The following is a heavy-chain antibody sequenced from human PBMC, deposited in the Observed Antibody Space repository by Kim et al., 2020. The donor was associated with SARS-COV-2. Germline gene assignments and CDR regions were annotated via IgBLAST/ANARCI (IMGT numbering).Heavy chain of an antibody. D-gene: IGHD6-13*01. J-gene: IGHJ5*02. CDR2: IYHSGST. Sequence: SETLSLTCAVSGGSISSSNWWSWVRQPPGKGLEWIGEIYHSGSTNYNPSLKSRVTISVDKSKNQFSLKLSSVTAADTAVYYCARVGGMYSSSWSRSFDPWGQGTLVTVSS. V-gene: IGHV4-4*02. CDR1: GGSISSSNW. CDR3: ARVGGMYSSSWSRSFDP.